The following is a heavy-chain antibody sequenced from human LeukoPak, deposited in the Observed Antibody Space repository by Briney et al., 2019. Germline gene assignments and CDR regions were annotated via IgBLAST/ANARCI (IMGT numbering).Heavy chain of an antibody. D-gene: IGHD6-19*01. Sequence: SETLSLTCTVSGGAISRFYWSWIPQPPGKGLEGIGYIYYSGSTNYNPSLKSRVTISLDTSKNQFSLKLSCATVASSAVDFGARGGEWLAHYHFDYWGQGTLVTVSS. V-gene: IGHV4-59*01. CDR1: GGAISRFY. J-gene: IGHJ4*02. CDR2: IYYSGST. CDR3: ARGGEWLAHYHFDY.